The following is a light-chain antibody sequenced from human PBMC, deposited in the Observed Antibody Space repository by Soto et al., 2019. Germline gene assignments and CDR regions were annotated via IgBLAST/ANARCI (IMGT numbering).Light chain of an antibody. V-gene: IGLV1-44*01. Sequence: QSVLTQPPSASGTPGQRVTLSCSGSSSNIGSNTVNWYQQLPGTAPKLLIYSNNQRPSGVPDRFSGSKSGTSASLAISGLQSEEEADYYCAAWDDSLNGPVFGGGTKLTVL. J-gene: IGLJ3*02. CDR3: AAWDDSLNGPV. CDR1: SSNIGSNT. CDR2: SNN.